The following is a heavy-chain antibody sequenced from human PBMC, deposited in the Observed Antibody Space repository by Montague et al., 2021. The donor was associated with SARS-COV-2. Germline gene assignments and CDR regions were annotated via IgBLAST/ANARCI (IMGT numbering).Heavy chain of an antibody. CDR2: LYYTGST. CDR3: ARDSSSWYYWFDP. V-gene: IGHV4-39*01. J-gene: IGHJ5*02. Sequence: SETLSLTCTVSGGSISSSSYYWGWIRQPPGKGLEWIGSLYYTGSTXYKPSLKSRVTISVDTSKNQFSLKLSSVTAADTAVYYCARDSSSWYYWFDPWGQGTPVTVSS. D-gene: IGHD6-13*01. CDR1: GGSISSSSYY.